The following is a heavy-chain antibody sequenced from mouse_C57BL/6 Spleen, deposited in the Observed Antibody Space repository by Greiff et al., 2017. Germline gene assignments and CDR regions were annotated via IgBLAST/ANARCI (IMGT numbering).Heavy chain of an antibody. D-gene: IGHD1-1*01. CDR2: ILPGSGST. CDR1: GYTFTGYW. J-gene: IGHJ4*01. V-gene: IGHV1-9*01. Sequence: VKLMESGAELMKPGASVKLSCKATGYTFTGYWIEWVKQRPGHGLEWIGEILPGSGSTNHNEKFKGKATFTADTSSHTAYMRLSSLTTEDSAIYYCARCPGSSYGMDYWGQGTSVTVSS. CDR3: ARCPGSSYGMDY.